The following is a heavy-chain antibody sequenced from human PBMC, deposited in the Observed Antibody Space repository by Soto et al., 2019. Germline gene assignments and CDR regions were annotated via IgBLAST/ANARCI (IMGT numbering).Heavy chain of an antibody. Sequence: QLQLQESGPGLVKPSETLSLTCTVSGGSISSSSYYWGWIRQPPGKGLEWIGSIYYSGSTYYNPSLKSRVTISVDTSKNQFSLKLSSVTAADTAVYYCARPHRPLHDFPFYYWGQGTLVTVSS. J-gene: IGHJ4*02. V-gene: IGHV4-39*01. CDR1: GGSISSSSYY. CDR3: ARPHRPLHDFPFYY. D-gene: IGHD2-21*02. CDR2: IYYSGST.